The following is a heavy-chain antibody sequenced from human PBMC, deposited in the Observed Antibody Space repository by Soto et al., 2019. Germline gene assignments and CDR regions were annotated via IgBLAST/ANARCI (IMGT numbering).Heavy chain of an antibody. D-gene: IGHD5-18*01. Sequence: EVQLLESGGGLVQPGGSLRLSCAASGFTFSSYAMSWVRQAPGKGLEWVSTISGSGGSTYYADSVKGRFTISRDNSKNTLYLQRNSLRAGDTAVYYCAKDGLGAYSYGSYYFDYWGQGTLVTVSS. CDR1: GFTFSSYA. CDR3: AKDGLGAYSYGSYYFDY. V-gene: IGHV3-23*01. CDR2: ISGSGGST. J-gene: IGHJ4*02.